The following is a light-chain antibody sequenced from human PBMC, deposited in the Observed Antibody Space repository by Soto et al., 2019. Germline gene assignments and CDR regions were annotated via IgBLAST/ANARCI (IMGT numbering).Light chain of an antibody. CDR2: GSS. V-gene: IGKV3-20*01. Sequence: EIVLTQSPGTLSLSPGEIATLACRASQSVSNSYLAWYQQKPGQAPRLIIYGSSSRATAIPDRFSGSGSGTDFTLTISRLEPDDFALYDCQQYCSPPTFGGGTKVEIK. CDR1: QSVSNSY. CDR3: QQYCSPPT. J-gene: IGKJ4*01.